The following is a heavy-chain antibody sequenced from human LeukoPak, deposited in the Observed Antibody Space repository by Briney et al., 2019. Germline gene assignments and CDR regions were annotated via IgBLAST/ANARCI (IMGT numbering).Heavy chain of an antibody. CDR1: GGSISSYY. D-gene: IGHD3-10*02. Sequence: PSETLSLTCTVSGGSISSYYWSWIRQPPGKGLEWIGYIYYSGSTNYNPSLKSRVTISVDTSKNQFSLKLSSVTAADTAVYYCASVLKGYWGQGTLVTVSS. J-gene: IGHJ4*02. V-gene: IGHV4-59*01. CDR2: IYYSGST. CDR3: ASVLKGY.